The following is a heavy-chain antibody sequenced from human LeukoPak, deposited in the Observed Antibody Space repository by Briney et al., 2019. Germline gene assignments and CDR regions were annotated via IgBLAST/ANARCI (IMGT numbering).Heavy chain of an antibody. Sequence: GGSLRLSCAASGFTFSNSWMHWVRQAPGKGLVWVSRINDDGSSTTYADSVKGRFTISRDSAKNTLFLQMNSLRAEDTAVYYCAGGSGGSYYYFWGQGSLVTVSS. D-gene: IGHD1-26*01. V-gene: IGHV3-74*01. CDR2: INDDGSST. CDR3: AGGSGGSYYYF. CDR1: GFTFSNSW. J-gene: IGHJ4*02.